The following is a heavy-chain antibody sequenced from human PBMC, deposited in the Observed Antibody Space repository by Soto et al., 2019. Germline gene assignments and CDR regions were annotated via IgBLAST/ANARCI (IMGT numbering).Heavy chain of an antibody. J-gene: IGHJ4*02. CDR1: GYTFTSYA. CDR2: INAGNGNT. D-gene: IGHD2-21*02. V-gene: IGHV1-3*01. CDR3: ARSIVVVTALDY. Sequence: EASVKVSCKASGYTFTSYAMHWVRQAPGQRLEWMGWINAGNGNTKYSQKFQGRVTITRDTSASTAYMELSSLRSEDTAVYYCARSIVVVTALDYWGQGTLVTVSS.